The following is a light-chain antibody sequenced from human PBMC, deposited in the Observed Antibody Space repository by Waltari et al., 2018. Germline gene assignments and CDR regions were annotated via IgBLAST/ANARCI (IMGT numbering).Light chain of an antibody. CDR3: AAWDDSLSGYV. V-gene: IGLV1-47*01. CDR2: RTN. CDR1: SSNIGSTY. Sequence: QSVLTQPPSASGTPGQRVTISCSGSSSNIGSTYVYWYQQLPGTAPKPLIYRTNQRPSGVPDRFSGSKSGTSASLAISGLRSEDEADYYCAAWDDSLSGYVFGTGTKVTVL. J-gene: IGLJ1*01.